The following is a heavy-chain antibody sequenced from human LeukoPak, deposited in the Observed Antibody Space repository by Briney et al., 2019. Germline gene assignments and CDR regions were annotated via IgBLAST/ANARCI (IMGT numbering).Heavy chain of an antibody. V-gene: IGHV3-53*01. D-gene: IGHD3-16*01. CDR3: VTRLA. Sequence: GGSLRLSCAASGFTVSSNYMSWVRQAPGKGLDWVSMIYSGGSTNYADSVKGRFTTSRDSSKNTLYLQMNSLRAEDTAVYYCVTRLAWGQGTLVTVSS. J-gene: IGHJ5*02. CDR1: GFTVSSNY. CDR2: IYSGGST.